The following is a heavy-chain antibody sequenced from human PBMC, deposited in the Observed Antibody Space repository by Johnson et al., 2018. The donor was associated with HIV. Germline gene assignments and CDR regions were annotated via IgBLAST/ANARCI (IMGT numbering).Heavy chain of an antibody. Sequence: MMLVESGGGLIQPGGSLRLSCAASDFTVSGNYMSWVRQAPGKGLEWVSLIHSGGTTFYADSVKGRFTISRDNAKNSLYLQMNSLRAEDTAVYYCARDRGSSSWLDAFDIWGQGTMVTASS. CDR2: IHSGGTT. V-gene: IGHV3-53*01. CDR1: DFTVSGNY. J-gene: IGHJ3*02. CDR3: ARDRGSSSWLDAFDI. D-gene: IGHD6-13*01.